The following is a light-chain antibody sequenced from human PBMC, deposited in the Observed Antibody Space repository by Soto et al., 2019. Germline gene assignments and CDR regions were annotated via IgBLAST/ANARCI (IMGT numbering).Light chain of an antibody. Sequence: EIGMTQSPATLSVSPEERATLSCRASQSVSSNLAWYQQKPGQAPRLLIYGASTRATGIPARFSGSGSGTEFTLTISSLQSEDFAVYYCQQYNNWPPLTFGQGTKVEIK. CDR2: GAS. CDR3: QQYNNWPPLT. CDR1: QSVSSN. V-gene: IGKV3-15*01. J-gene: IGKJ1*01.